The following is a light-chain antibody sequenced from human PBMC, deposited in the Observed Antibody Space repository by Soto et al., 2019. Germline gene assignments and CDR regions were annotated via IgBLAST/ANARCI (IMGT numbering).Light chain of an antibody. J-gene: IGKJ1*01. CDR1: RSVSTR. V-gene: IGKV3-15*01. Sequence: IIMTQSPATLSVSRGDRATLSCRASRSVSTRLAWYQQKPGQAPRLLIFDASTRATGIPARFSGSGSETEFTLTISSLQSEDVAIYFCQHYNNWPPWTFGQGTKVDI. CDR3: QHYNNWPPWT. CDR2: DAS.